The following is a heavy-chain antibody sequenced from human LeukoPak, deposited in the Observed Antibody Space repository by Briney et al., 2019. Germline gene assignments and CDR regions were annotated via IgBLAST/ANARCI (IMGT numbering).Heavy chain of an antibody. CDR1: GDSISSHY. CDR3: ARMSIYYYMDV. J-gene: IGHJ6*03. Sequence: SETLSLTCTVSGDSISSHYWSWIRQPPGKGLEWLGYIYYSGTTNYNPSLKSRATISVDTSQNQFSLKLSSVTAADTAMYYCARMSIYYYMDVWAKGTTVTISS. V-gene: IGHV4-59*11. CDR2: IYYSGTT.